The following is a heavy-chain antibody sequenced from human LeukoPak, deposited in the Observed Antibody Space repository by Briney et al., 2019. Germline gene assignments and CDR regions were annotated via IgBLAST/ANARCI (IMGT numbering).Heavy chain of an antibody. D-gene: IGHD3-10*01. CDR1: GGSISSYY. CDR2: IYTSGST. CDR3: ARVGVKYGSGRYQSYYMDV. V-gene: IGHV4-4*07. Sequence: SETLSLTCTVSGGSISSYYWSWIRQPAGKGLEWIGRIYTSGSTNYNPSLKSRVTISVDTSKNQFSLKLSSVTAADTAVYYCARVGVKYGSGRYQSYYMDVWGKGTTVTVSS. J-gene: IGHJ6*03.